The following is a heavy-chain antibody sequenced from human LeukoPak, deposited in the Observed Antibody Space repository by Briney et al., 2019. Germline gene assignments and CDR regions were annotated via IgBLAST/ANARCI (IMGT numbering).Heavy chain of an antibody. V-gene: IGHV4-4*07. CDR1: GGSFSSYY. D-gene: IGHD3-10*01. Sequence: SETLSLTCTVSGGSFSSYYWSWIRQPAGKGLEWIGHIYTSGTTNYNPSLKSRVTISVDTSKNQFSLKLSSVTAADTAVYYCARGSYYGSGSHFDYWGQGTLVTVSS. CDR3: ARGSYYGSGSHFDY. CDR2: IYTSGTT. J-gene: IGHJ4*02.